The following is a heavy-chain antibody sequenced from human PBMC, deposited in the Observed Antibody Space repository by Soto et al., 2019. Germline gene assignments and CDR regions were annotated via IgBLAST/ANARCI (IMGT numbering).Heavy chain of an antibody. CDR1: GYTFTGYY. V-gene: IGHV1-2*02. CDR2: INPNNGVT. Sequence: QVQLVQSGAEVKKPGASVKVSCKASGYTFTGYYMNWVRQAPGQGLEWMGWINPNNGVTNYAQKFQGRVTMTRDTSISTAYMDLSRLRSDDTALYYCARGALTVANWFDPWGQGTQVTVSS. J-gene: IGHJ5*02. CDR3: ARGALTVANWFDP. D-gene: IGHD6-19*01.